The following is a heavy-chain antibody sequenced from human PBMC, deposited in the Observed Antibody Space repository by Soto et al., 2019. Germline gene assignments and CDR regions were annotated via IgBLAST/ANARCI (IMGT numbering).Heavy chain of an antibody. D-gene: IGHD1-7*01. V-gene: IGHV3-23*01. CDR3: ARRARTATSNWGAFDV. CDR2: ISYSADKT. Sequence: EVQLLESGGGLGQPGGSLRLSCAASGFTFNTYVMNWVRQAPGKGLEWVSTISYSADKTHYADSVKGRFTISRDNSRDTLVLQMNSLRADDAAVYYCARRARTATSNWGAFDVWGQGTMVTVSS. J-gene: IGHJ3*01. CDR1: GFTFNTYV.